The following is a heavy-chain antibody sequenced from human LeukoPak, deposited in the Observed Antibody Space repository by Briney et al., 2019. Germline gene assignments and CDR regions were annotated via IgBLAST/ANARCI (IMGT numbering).Heavy chain of an antibody. CDR3: ASTYSGSYGENAFDI. V-gene: IGHV1-69*04. D-gene: IGHD1-26*01. CDR1: GDTFSSYA. CDR2: IIPIFGIA. J-gene: IGHJ3*02. Sequence: SVKVSCKASGDTFSSYAISWVRQAPGQGLEWMGRIIPIFGIANYAQKFQGRVTITADKSTSTAYMELSSLRSEDTAVYYCASTYSGSYGENAFDIWGQGTMFTVSS.